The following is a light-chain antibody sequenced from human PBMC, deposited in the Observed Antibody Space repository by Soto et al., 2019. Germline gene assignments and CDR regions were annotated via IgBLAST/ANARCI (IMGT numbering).Light chain of an antibody. J-gene: IGKJ4*01. V-gene: IGKV3-11*01. Sequence: EIVLTHSPATLSLSPGERATLSCRASQSLSGYLAWYQQKPGQAPRLLIYDASNRATGIPARFSGSGSGTDFTLTISNLEPEDFAVYYCQQRRSWPITFGGGTKVEIK. CDR3: QQRRSWPIT. CDR1: QSLSGY. CDR2: DAS.